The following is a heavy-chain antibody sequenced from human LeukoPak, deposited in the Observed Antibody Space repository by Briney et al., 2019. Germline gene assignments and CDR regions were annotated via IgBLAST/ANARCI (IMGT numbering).Heavy chain of an antibody. CDR1: GFTFSSYA. D-gene: IGHD6-13*01. Sequence: PGGSLRLSCAASGFTFSSYAMSWVRQAPGKGLEWVSAISGSGGSTYYADSVKGRFTISRDNSKNTLYLQMNSLRAEDTAVYYCARLSESSSWSRSYYGMDVWGQGTTVTVSS. J-gene: IGHJ6*02. CDR3: ARLSESSSWSRSYYGMDV. CDR2: ISGSGGST. V-gene: IGHV3-23*01.